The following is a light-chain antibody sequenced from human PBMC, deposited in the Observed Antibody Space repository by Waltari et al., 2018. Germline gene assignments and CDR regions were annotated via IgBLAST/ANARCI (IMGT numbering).Light chain of an antibody. Sequence: HSDYIIALHQQQPGKAPRYLMRLEGSGSYNKGSGVPDRYLTISNLQSEDEADYYCETWDRYTWVFGGGTKLTVL. J-gene: IGLJ3*02. CDR2: LEGSGSY. V-gene: IGLV4-60*03. CDR1: HSDYI. CDR3: ETWDRYTWV.